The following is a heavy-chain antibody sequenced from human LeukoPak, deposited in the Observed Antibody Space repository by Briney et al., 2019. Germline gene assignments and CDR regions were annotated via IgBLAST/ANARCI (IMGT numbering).Heavy chain of an antibody. CDR3: ARDLKTSGWYGDFDY. Sequence: GGSLRLSCAASGFTVSSNYMSWVRQAPGKGLEWVSVVYSGGSTYYADSVKGRFTISRDNSKNTVYLEMNSLRAEDTAVYYCARDLKTSGWYGDFDYWGQGTLVTVSS. V-gene: IGHV3-53*01. J-gene: IGHJ4*02. CDR1: GFTVSSNY. D-gene: IGHD6-19*01. CDR2: VYSGGST.